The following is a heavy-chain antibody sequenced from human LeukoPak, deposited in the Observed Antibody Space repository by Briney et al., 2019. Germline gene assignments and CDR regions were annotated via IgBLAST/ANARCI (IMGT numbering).Heavy chain of an antibody. Sequence: GGSLRLSCAASGFTFSSYAMSWVRRAPGKGLEWVSAVSASDGRTYYADSVRGRFTISRDNFKNTLYVQMNSLRAEDTAVYYCVRDKRFPDDVFDIWGRGTMVTVSS. V-gene: IGHV3-23*01. CDR3: VRDKRFPDDVFDI. D-gene: IGHD3-10*01. CDR2: VSASDGRT. J-gene: IGHJ3*02. CDR1: GFTFSSYA.